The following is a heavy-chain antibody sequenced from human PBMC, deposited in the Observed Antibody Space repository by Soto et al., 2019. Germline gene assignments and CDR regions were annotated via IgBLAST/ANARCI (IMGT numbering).Heavy chain of an antibody. D-gene: IGHD3-16*01. J-gene: IGHJ4*02. V-gene: IGHV4-38-2*02. CDR2: MYHSGTT. CDR1: NYSISSGYY. CDR3: ARVAFGPIDY. Sequence: PPETLSLTCTVSNYSISSGYYWGWIRQSPGEGLEWIVSMYHSGTTYYNPSLKSRVTISIDTSKNQISLKLTSVTSADTAVYFCARVAFGPIDYWGQGILVTVSS.